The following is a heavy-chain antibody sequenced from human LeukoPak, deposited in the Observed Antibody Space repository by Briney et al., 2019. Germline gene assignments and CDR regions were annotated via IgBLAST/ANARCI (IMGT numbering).Heavy chain of an antibody. CDR1: GFDVSDNF. CDR2: IYASGGA. Sequence: GGSLRLSCVASGFDVSDNFMIWVRQAPGQGLEWISIIYASGGAYHADSVKGRFTISRDNSKNTLFLQMNSLRAEDSAVYYCATDREGDPSAYYLVGGQGTLITVSS. V-gene: IGHV3-53*01. D-gene: IGHD3-22*01. CDR3: ATDREGDPSAYYLV. J-gene: IGHJ4*02.